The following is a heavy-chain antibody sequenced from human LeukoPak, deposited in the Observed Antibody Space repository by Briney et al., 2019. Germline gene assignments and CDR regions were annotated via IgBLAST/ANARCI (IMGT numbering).Heavy chain of an antibody. D-gene: IGHD2-15*01. Sequence: ASVKVSCKASGYTLTSYDINWVRQATGQGLEWMGWMNPNSGNTGYAQKFQGRVTMTRNTSISTAYMELSSLRSEDTAVYYCARVSCSGGSCYFDYWGQGTLVTVSS. V-gene: IGHV1-8*01. CDR2: MNPNSGNT. J-gene: IGHJ4*02. CDR3: ARVSCSGGSCYFDY. CDR1: GYTLTSYD.